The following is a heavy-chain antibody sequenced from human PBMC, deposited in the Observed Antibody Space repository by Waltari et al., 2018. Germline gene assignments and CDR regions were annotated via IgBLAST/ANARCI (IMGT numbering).Heavy chain of an antibody. Sequence: QVQLQESGPGLVKPSETLSLTCAVSGSSISRGYYWSWVRQPPGKGLEWIGSIYHSGSTYYNPSLKSRVTIAVDTSKNQFSLKLSSGTAADTAVYYCARVGWGGHFDLWGRGTLVTVSS. CDR1: GSSISRGYY. CDR3: ARVGWGGHFDL. J-gene: IGHJ2*01. V-gene: IGHV4-38-2*01. D-gene: IGHD6-19*01. CDR2: IYHSGST.